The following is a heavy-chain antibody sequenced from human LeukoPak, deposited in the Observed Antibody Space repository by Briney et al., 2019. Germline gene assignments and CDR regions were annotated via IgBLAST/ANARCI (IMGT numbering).Heavy chain of an antibody. D-gene: IGHD3-3*01. CDR3: AKDPGDFWSGYYPGRDY. Sequence: GGSLTLSCAASGFTFSSYGMHWVRQAPGKGLGWVAFIRYDGRNKSYADSVKGPFTISRDNSKNTLYPQMNSLRAEDTAVYYCAKDPGDFWSGYYPGRDYWGQGTLVTVSS. CDR2: IRYDGRNK. J-gene: IGHJ4*02. CDR1: GFTFSSYG. V-gene: IGHV3-30*02.